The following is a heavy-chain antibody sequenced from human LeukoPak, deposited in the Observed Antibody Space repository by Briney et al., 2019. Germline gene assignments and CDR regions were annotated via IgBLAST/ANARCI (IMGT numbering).Heavy chain of an antibody. D-gene: IGHD6-6*01. J-gene: IGHJ4*02. V-gene: IGHV1-69*06. CDR1: GYTFTSYG. CDR3: ARDTGGYSSSMDY. Sequence: SVKVSCKASGYTFTSYGISWVRQAPGQGLEWMGGIIPIFGTANYAQKFQGRVTITADKSTSTAYMELSSLRSEDTAVYYCARDTGGYSSSMDYWGQGTLVTVSS. CDR2: IIPIFGTA.